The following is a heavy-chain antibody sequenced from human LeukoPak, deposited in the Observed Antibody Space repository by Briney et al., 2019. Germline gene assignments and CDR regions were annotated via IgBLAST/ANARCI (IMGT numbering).Heavy chain of an antibody. CDR1: GGSFSGYY. CDR3: ARTGVITGYFDY. V-gene: IGHV4-34*01. CDR2: INHSGST. J-gene: IGHJ4*02. Sequence: PSETLSLTCAVYGGSFSGYYWSWIRQPPGKGLEWIGEINHSGSTNYNPSLKSRVTISVDTSKNQFSLKLSSVTAADTAVYYCARTGVITGYFDYWGQGTLVTVSS. D-gene: IGHD3-22*01.